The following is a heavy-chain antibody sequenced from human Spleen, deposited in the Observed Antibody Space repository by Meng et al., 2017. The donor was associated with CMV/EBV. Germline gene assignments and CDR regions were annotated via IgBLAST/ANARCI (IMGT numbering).Heavy chain of an antibody. CDR2: IKEDGSEK. CDR3: ARDYGGSYDAFDI. D-gene: IGHD4-23*01. V-gene: IGHV3-7*01. J-gene: IGHJ3*02. CDR1: RFTFSRYW. Sequence: GGSLRLSCVASRFTFSRYWMTWVRQAPGKGLEWVANIKEDGSEKYYVDSVKGRFTISRENAKNSLYLQMNSPRAEDTAVYYCARDYGGSYDAFDIWGQGTMVTVSS.